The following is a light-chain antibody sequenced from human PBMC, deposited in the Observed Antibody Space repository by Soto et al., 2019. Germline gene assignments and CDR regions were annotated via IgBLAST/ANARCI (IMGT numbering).Light chain of an antibody. CDR2: WAS. V-gene: IGKV4-1*01. J-gene: IGKJ1*01. CDR1: QSVLYSSNNKSY. Sequence: DIVMTQSPDSLAVSLGERATINCKSSQSVLYSSNNKSYLAWYQQKPGLPPKLLIYWASTRESGVPDRFSGSGSGTDFTLTISSLQAEDVAVYYCKQYFSAPWTFGQGTKVEIK. CDR3: KQYFSAPWT.